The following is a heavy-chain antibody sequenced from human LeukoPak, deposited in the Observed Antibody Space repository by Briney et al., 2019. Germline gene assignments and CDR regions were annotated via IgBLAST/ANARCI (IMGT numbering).Heavy chain of an antibody. CDR2: IYHNGST. CDR1: GYSISSGYY. D-gene: IGHD3-3*01. J-gene: IGHJ4*02. CDR3: ARGGLYYDFWSGYFDY. Sequence: SETLSLTCTVSGYSISSGYYWGWIRQPPGKGLEWIGNIYHNGSTDYNPSLKSRVTISVDTSKNQFSLKLSSVTAADTAVYFCARGGLYYDFWSGYFDYWGQGTLVPVSS. V-gene: IGHV4-38-2*02.